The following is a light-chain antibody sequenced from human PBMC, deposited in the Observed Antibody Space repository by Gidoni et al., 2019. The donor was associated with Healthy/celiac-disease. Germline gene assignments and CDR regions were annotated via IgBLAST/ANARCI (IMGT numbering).Light chain of an antibody. V-gene: IGLV2-11*01. CDR2: GVS. J-gene: IGLJ2*01. CDR1: SSDLGGYHY. Sequence: QSALTQPRSVSGSRGQSVTTPCTGTSSDLGGYHYVSWYQQHPGEAPKLMIYGVSKRPSGVPDRFSGSKSGNTASLTISGLQAEDEADYYCCSYAGSYTVFGGGTKLTVL. CDR3: CSYAGSYTV.